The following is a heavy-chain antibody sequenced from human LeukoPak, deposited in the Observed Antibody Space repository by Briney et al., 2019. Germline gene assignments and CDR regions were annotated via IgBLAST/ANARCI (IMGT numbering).Heavy chain of an antibody. CDR2: IGPTGSDR. CDR3: ATETNGRHYDY. D-gene: IGHD1-14*01. Sequence: PGGSLRLSCTASGLTFSTSGFTWVRQAPGKGLEWVASIGPTGSDRYHADSIKGRCTISRDNANNFLYLQMNSLRAEDTAVYYCATETNGRHYDYWGQGTLLTVSS. V-gene: IGHV3-21*06. CDR1: GLTFSTSG. J-gene: IGHJ4*02.